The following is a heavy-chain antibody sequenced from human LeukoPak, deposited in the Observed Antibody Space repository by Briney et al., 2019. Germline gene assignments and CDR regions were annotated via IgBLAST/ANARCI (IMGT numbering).Heavy chain of an antibody. D-gene: IGHD5-18*01. CDR2: ISYDGSNK. J-gene: IGHJ4*02. CDR3: AKDLGRGLPDY. V-gene: IGHV3-30*18. CDR1: GFTFSSYG. Sequence: PGGSLRLSCAASGFTFSSYGMHWVRQAPGKGLEWVAVISYDGSNKYYADSVKGRFTISRYNSKNTLYLQMNSLRAEDTAVYYCAKDLGRGLPDYWGQGTLVTVSS.